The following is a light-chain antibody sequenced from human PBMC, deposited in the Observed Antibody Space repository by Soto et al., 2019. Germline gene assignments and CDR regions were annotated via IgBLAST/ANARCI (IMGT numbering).Light chain of an antibody. CDR2: ASS. CDR1: QDVDNNF. CDR3: HQYYSSIT. J-gene: IGKJ4*01. V-gene: IGKV3-20*01. Sequence: EIVLTQSPGTLSLSPGEGATLSCRASQDVDNNFLAWYQQRPGQAPRLLIYASSRGTTGIPDRFSGSGSGTYFPLTISIVGAEDIAVYLCHQYYSSITFGGGTKVEVK.